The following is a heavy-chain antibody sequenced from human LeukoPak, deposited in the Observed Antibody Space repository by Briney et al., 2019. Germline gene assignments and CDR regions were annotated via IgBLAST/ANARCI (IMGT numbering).Heavy chain of an antibody. D-gene: IGHD3-10*01. Sequence: PGGSLRLSCAASGFTFSSYSMNWVRQAPGKGLEWVSYISSSSSTIYYADSVKGRFTISRDSAKNSLYLQMNSLRAEDTAVYYCARDLRVITMVRGVIPRDYWGQGTLVTVSS. J-gene: IGHJ4*02. CDR2: ISSSSSTI. CDR1: GFTFSSYS. V-gene: IGHV3-48*04. CDR3: ARDLRVITMVRGVIPRDY.